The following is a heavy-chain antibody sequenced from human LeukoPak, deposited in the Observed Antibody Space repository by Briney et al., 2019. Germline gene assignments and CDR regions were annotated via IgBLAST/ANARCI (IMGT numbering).Heavy chain of an antibody. CDR1: GGSISSYY. Sequence: SETLSLTCTVSGGSISSYYWSWIRQPPGKGLEWIGYIYYSGSTNYNPSLKSRVTMSADTSGIHFSLNLTSVTAADTAVYYCARETAWPENTPMILFSYFDYWGRGILVTVSS. V-gene: IGHV4-59*12. D-gene: IGHD3/OR15-3a*01. J-gene: IGHJ4*02. CDR2: IYYSGST. CDR3: ARETAWPENTPMILFSYFDY.